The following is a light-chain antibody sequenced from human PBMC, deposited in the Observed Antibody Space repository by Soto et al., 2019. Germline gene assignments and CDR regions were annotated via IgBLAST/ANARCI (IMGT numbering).Light chain of an antibody. CDR2: DAS. CDR1: QSVSSTY. CDR3: QQSGSSPWT. V-gene: IGKV3-20*01. J-gene: IGKJ1*01. Sequence: EIVLTQSPGTLSLSPGERATLSCRASQSVSSTYLAWFQQKPGQAPRLLIYDASSRATGIPDRFSGSGSGTDFTLTISRLEPADFAVYYCQQSGSSPWTFGQGTKVDI.